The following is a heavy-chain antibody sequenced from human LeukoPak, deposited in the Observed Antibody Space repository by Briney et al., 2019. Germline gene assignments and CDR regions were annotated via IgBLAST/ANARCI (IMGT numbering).Heavy chain of an antibody. CDR1: GGSFSGYY. J-gene: IGHJ4*02. V-gene: IGHV4-34*01. D-gene: IGHD2-21*01. Sequence: SETLSLTCAVYGGSFSGYYWSWIRQPPGKGLEWIGEINHSGSTNYNPSLKSRVTISVDTSKNQFSLKLCSVTAADTAVYYCASSHIAIDYWGQGTLVTVSS. CDR3: ASSHIAIDY. CDR2: INHSGST.